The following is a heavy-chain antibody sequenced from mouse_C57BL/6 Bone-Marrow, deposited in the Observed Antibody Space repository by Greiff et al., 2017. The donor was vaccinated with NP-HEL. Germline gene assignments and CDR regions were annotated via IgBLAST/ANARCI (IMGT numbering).Heavy chain of an antibody. CDR3: ARHYYSNYFDY. V-gene: IGHV5-6*01. D-gene: IGHD2-5*01. CDR1: GFTFSSYG. CDR2: ISSGGSYT. J-gene: IGHJ2*01. Sequence: EVQLQESGGDLVKPGGSLKLSCAASGFTFSSYGMSWVRQTPDKRLEWVATISSGGSYTYYPDSVKGRFTISRDNAKNTLYLQMSSLKSEDTAMYDCARHYYSNYFDYWGQGTTLTVPS.